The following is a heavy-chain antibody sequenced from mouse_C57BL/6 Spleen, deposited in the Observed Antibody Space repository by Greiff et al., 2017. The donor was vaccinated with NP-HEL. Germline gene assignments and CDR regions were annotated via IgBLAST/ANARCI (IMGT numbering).Heavy chain of an antibody. CDR2: IDPNSGGT. Sequence: VQLQQSGAELVKPGASVKLSCKASGYTFTSYWMHWVKQRPGRGLEWIGRIDPNSGGTKYNEKFKSKATLTVDKPSSTAYMQISSLTSEDSAVYYCALDGYYVRFAYWGQGTLVTVSA. CDR3: ALDGYYVRFAY. J-gene: IGHJ3*01. D-gene: IGHD2-3*01. CDR1: GYTFTSYW. V-gene: IGHV1-72*01.